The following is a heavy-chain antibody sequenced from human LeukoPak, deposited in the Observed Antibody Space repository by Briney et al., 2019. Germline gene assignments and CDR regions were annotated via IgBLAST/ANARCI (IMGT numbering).Heavy chain of an antibody. CDR2: ISSSSSYI. J-gene: IGHJ6*03. Sequence: GGSLRLSCAASGFTFTTYSMNWVRQAPGKGLEWVSSISSSSSYIYYADSVKGRFTISVDNAKNSLYLQMNSLSPDDTAVYFCARDPYSGNYGNDYYYYMDVWGKGTTVTISS. D-gene: IGHD1-26*01. CDR1: GFTFTTYS. V-gene: IGHV3-21*06. CDR3: ARDPYSGNYGNDYYYYMDV.